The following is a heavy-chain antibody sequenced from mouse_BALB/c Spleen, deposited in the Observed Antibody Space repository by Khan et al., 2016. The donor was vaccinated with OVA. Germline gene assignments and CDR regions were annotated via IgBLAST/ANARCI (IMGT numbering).Heavy chain of an antibody. CDR2: IDPTTGYT. J-gene: IGHJ3*01. CDR3: TSHGMTYTWFGC. D-gene: IGHD1-1*01. V-gene: IGHV1-7*01. CDR1: GYTFTNYW. Sequence: QVQLQQSGAELAKPGASVKMSCKASGYTFTNYWMHWVKQRPGQGLEWIGYIDPTTGYTEYNQKFKDKATLTADKSSSTAYMQLSSLTSEDSAVYYCTSHGMTYTWFGCWGQVTLVTVSA.